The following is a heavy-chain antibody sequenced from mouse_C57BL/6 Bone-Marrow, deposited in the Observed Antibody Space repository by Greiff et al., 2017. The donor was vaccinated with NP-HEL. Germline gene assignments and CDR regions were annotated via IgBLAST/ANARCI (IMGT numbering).Heavy chain of an antibody. V-gene: IGHV2-2*01. CDR1: GFSLTSYG. Sequence: QVQLKESGPGLVQPSQSLSITCTVSGFSLTSYGVHWVRQSPGKGLEWLGVIWSGGSTDYNAAFISRLSISKDNSKSQVFFKMNRRQADDTAIYYCARNGGLRKLLDYWGQGTTLTVSS. CDR2: IWSGGST. J-gene: IGHJ2*01. D-gene: IGHD2-4*01. CDR3: ARNGGLRKLLDY.